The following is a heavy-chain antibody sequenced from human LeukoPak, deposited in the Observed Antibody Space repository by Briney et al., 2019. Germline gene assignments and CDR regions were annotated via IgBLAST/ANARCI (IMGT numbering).Heavy chain of an antibody. CDR3: AKGRYSSSWYYFDD. D-gene: IGHD6-13*01. J-gene: IGHJ4*02. CDR2: ISGSGGST. CDR1: GFTFSSYA. Sequence: GGSLRLSCAASGFTFSSYAMSWVRQAPGKGLEWVSAISGSGGSTYYADSVKGRFTISRDNSKNTLYLQMNSLRAEDTALYYCAKGRYSSSWYYFDDWGQGTLVTVSS. V-gene: IGHV3-23*01.